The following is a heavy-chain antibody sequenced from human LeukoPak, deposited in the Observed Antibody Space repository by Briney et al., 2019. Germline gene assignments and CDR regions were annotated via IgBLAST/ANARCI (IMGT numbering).Heavy chain of an antibody. V-gene: IGHV1-69*13. D-gene: IGHD6-13*01. CDR3: ARRIVATITHKKTSGIAAAGTGH. Sequence: SVKVSCKASGGTFSSYAISWVRQAPGQGLEWMGGIIPIFGTANYAQKFQGRVTITADESTSTAYMELSSLRSEDTAVYYCARRIVATITHKKTSGIAAAGTGHWGQGTLVTVSS. CDR1: GGTFSSYA. J-gene: IGHJ4*02. CDR2: IIPIFGTA.